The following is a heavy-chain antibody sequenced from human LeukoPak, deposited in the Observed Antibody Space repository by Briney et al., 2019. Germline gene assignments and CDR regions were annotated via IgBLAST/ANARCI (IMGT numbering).Heavy chain of an antibody. D-gene: IGHD3-22*01. CDR1: GFTFSSYS. Sequence: PGGSLRLSCAASGFTFSSYSMNWVRQAPGKGLEWVGRIKSKTDGETTDYPAPVKGRFTISRDDSINTLYLQMNSLKTEDTAVYYCTTLKDYYDSSGYYLDYWGQGTLVTVSS. J-gene: IGHJ4*02. CDR2: IKSKTDGETT. V-gene: IGHV3-15*01. CDR3: TTLKDYYDSSGYYLDY.